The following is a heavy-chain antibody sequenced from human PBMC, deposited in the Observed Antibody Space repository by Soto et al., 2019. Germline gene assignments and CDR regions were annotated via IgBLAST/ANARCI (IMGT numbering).Heavy chain of an antibody. Sequence: QMQLQESGPGLVKPSETLSLTCTVSGGSIRESGLYWGWICQSPGKGLEWIGSIFFSGRTHYNPSLKSRVSISIDASKNQFSLNVISVTAADTGVYYCVRSLMDVWGKGTTVTVSS. J-gene: IGHJ6*03. CDR1: GGSIRESGLY. V-gene: IGHV4-39*01. CDR3: VRSLMDV. CDR2: IFFSGRT.